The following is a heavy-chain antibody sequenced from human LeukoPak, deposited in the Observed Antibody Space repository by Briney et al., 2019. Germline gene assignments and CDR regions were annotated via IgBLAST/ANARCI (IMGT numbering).Heavy chain of an antibody. V-gene: IGHV4-39*07. Sequence: SETLSLTCTVSGGSISSSSYYWGWIRQPPGKGLKWIGSIYYSGSTYYKSSLKSRVTISVDTSKNQFSLKLSSVTAADTAVYYCARDSGDYNAFDYWGQGTLVTVSS. J-gene: IGHJ4*02. CDR1: GGSISSSSYY. D-gene: IGHD4-17*01. CDR3: ARDSGDYNAFDY. CDR2: IYYSGST.